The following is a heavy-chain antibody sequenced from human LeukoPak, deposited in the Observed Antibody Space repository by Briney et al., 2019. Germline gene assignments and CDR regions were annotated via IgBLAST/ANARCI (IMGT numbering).Heavy chain of an antibody. CDR1: GGTFSSYA. J-gene: IGHJ4*02. CDR3: ARAFLIAAAGYYFDY. Sequence: GASVKVSRKASGGTFSSYAISWVRQAPGQGLEWMGRIIPILSIANYAQKFQGRVTITADKSTSTGYMELSSLRSEDTAVYYCARAFLIAAAGYYFDYWGQGTLVTVSS. V-gene: IGHV1-69*04. CDR2: IIPILSIA. D-gene: IGHD6-13*01.